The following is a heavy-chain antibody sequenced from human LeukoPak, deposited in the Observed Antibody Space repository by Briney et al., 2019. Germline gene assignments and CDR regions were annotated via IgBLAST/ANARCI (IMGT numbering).Heavy chain of an antibody. Sequence: ASVKVSCKASGYTFTSYGISWVRQAPGQGLEWMGWINPNSGGTNYAQKFQGRVTMTRDTSISTAYMELSRLRSDDTAVYYCARGQQNGYCTNGVCYRGAFDIWGQGTMVTVSS. CDR2: INPNSGGT. CDR1: GYTFTSYG. J-gene: IGHJ3*02. D-gene: IGHD2-8*01. V-gene: IGHV1-2*02. CDR3: ARGQQNGYCTNGVCYRGAFDI.